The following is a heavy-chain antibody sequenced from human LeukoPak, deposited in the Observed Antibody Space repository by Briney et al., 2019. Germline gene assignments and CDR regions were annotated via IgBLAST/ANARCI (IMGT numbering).Heavy chain of an antibody. CDR3: AKDGSSSLVAMGYYYGMDV. D-gene: IGHD5-12*01. J-gene: IGHJ6*02. Sequence: ASVKVSCKASGYTFTSYDINWVRQATGQGLEWMGWLNPNSGNTGYAQKFQGRVTITADKSTSTAYMELSSLRSEDTAVYYCAKDGSSSLVAMGYYYGMDVWGQGTTATVSS. CDR1: GYTFTSYD. CDR2: LNPNSGNT. V-gene: IGHV1-8*01.